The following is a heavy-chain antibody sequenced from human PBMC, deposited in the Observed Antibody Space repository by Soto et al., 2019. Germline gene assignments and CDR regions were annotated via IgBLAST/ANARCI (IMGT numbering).Heavy chain of an antibody. CDR2: ISGSGGST. J-gene: IGHJ4*02. D-gene: IGHD3-9*01. CDR3: AKGNYDILTGYYN. V-gene: IGHV3-23*01. Sequence: GGSLRLSCAASGFNFSSYAMSWVRQAPGKGLEWVSAISGSGGSTYYADSVKGRFTISRDNSKNTLYLQMNSLRAEDTAVYYCAKGNYDILTGYYNWGQGTLVTVSS. CDR1: GFNFSSYA.